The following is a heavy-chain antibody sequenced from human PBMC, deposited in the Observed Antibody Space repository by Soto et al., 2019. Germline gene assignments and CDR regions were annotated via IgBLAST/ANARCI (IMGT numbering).Heavy chain of an antibody. CDR2: IYHGGRT. D-gene: IGHD1-26*01. Sequence: QVQLQESGPGLVKPSGTLSLTCAVSGGSISSTDWWSWVRQPPGKGLEWIGEIYHGGRTNYNPSLKSRVTISVDRSKNQFSLKLTSVTAADTAVYYCASSKSGGSYYFDYWGQGTLVTVSS. J-gene: IGHJ4*02. V-gene: IGHV4-4*02. CDR1: GGSISSTDW. CDR3: ASSKSGGSYYFDY.